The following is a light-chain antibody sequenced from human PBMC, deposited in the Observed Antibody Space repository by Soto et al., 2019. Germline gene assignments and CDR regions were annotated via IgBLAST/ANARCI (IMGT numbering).Light chain of an antibody. Sequence: QSALTQPASVSGSPGQSITISCTGTSSDVGAYNYVSWYQQHPGKAPKLMIYDVSNRPSGVSNRFSGSKSGNTASLTISGLQAEDAADYYCSSYTSSNTPYVVFGGGTKLTVL. V-gene: IGLV2-14*01. CDR1: SSDVGAYNY. CDR3: SSYTSSNTPYVV. J-gene: IGLJ2*01. CDR2: DVS.